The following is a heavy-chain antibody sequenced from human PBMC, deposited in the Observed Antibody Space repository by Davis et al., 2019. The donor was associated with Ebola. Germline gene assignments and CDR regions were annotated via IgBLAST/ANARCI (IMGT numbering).Heavy chain of an antibody. J-gene: IGHJ4*02. CDR1: SYMFPDTF. CDR3: VTGGVISTAPGPLDS. CDR2: INPDNGDT. Sequence: ASVKVSCNASSYMFPDTFIHWVRQAPGQGLEWVGWINPDNGDTNYGRKFQGRATMTRNTSVDTAYMELNRLTSDDAAVYYCVTGGVISTAPGPLDSWGQGTQVTVSS. D-gene: IGHD3-10*01. V-gene: IGHV1-2*02.